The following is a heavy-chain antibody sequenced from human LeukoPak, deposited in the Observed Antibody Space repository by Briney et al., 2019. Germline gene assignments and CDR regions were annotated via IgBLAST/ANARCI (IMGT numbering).Heavy chain of an antibody. Sequence: GGSLRLSCAASGFTFSSYAMSWVRQAPGKGLEWVSAISGSGGNTYYADSVKGRFTISRDNSKNTLYLQMNSLRAEDTAVYYCARDSGSYWGGYYFDYWGQGTLVTVSS. CDR1: GFTFSSYA. J-gene: IGHJ4*02. CDR3: ARDSGSYWGGYYFDY. CDR2: ISGSGGNT. V-gene: IGHV3-23*01. D-gene: IGHD1-26*01.